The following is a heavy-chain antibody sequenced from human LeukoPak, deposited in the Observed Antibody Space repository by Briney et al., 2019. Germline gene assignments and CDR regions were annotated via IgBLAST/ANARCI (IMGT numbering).Heavy chain of an antibody. J-gene: IGHJ4*02. CDR1: GFSFSTYW. D-gene: IGHD3-9*01. CDR3: ARDRGFDNFDY. V-gene: IGHV3-7*01. CDR2: IKEDGSDR. Sequence: GGSLRLSCAASGFSFSTYWMSWVRQAPGKGLEWVANIKEDGSDRNYVDSVKGRFTIARDNAKNYVYLQMKSLRAEDTAVYYCARDRGFDNFDYWGQGTLVTVSS.